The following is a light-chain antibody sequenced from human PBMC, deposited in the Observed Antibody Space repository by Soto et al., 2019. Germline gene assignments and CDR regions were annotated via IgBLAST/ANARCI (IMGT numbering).Light chain of an antibody. CDR3: QRYNNWPLT. CDR1: QSVSRY. CDR2: DTS. J-gene: IGKJ4*01. V-gene: IGKV3-15*01. Sequence: EIVLTQSPGTLSLSPGERATLSCRASQSVSRYLAWYQQKPGQAPRLLIYDTSARATGVPARFSGSRSGPEFTLTINSLQSEDFAIYYCQRYNNWPLTFGGGTKVDIK.